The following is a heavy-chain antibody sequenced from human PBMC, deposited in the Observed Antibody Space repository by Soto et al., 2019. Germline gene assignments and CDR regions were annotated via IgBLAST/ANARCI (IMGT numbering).Heavy chain of an antibody. CDR2: INHSGGSS. J-gene: IGHJ5*02. D-gene: IGHD1-7*01. Sequence: ASVKVSCKASGYTFTSYYMHWVRPAPGQGLEWMGIINHSGGSSSYAQKFQGRVTMTRDTSTRTVYMELSSLRCEDTAVYYRARDHRRNPTNYGLHPWGQGTLVTGSS. CDR3: ARDHRRNPTNYGLHP. CDR1: GYTFTSYY. V-gene: IGHV1-46*01.